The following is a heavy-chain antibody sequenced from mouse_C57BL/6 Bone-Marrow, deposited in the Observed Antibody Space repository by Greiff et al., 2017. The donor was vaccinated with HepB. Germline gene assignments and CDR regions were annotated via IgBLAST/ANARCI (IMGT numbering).Heavy chain of an antibody. J-gene: IGHJ4*01. Sequence: VQLQQSGAELVMPGASVKLSCKASGYTFTSYWMHWVKQRPGQGLEWIGEIDPSDSYTNYNQKFKGKSTLTVDKSSSTAYMQLSSLTSEDSAVYYCARKDYRYAMDYWGQGTSVTVSS. V-gene: IGHV1-69*01. D-gene: IGHD2-14*01. CDR2: IDPSDSYT. CDR1: GYTFTSYW. CDR3: ARKDYRYAMDY.